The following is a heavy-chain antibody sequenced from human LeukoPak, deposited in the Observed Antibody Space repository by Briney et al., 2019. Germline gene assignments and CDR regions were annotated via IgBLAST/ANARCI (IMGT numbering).Heavy chain of an antibody. Sequence: GASVKVSCKASGGTFSSYAISWVRQAPGQGLEWMGRIIPIFGIANYAQKFQGRVTITADKSTSTAYMELSSLRSEDTAVYYCARDQHDILTGNYYYYGMDVWGQGTTVTVSS. J-gene: IGHJ6*02. CDR3: ARDQHDILTGNYYYYGMDV. CDR2: IIPIFGIA. CDR1: GGTFSSYA. D-gene: IGHD3-9*01. V-gene: IGHV1-69*04.